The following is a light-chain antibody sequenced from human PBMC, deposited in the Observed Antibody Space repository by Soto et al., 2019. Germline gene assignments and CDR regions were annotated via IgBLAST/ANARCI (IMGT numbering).Light chain of an antibody. J-gene: IGLJ1*01. CDR2: DVS. Sequence: QSALTQPASVSGSLGQSITISCTGTSSDVGDYNYVSWYQQHPGKAPKLMIYDVSNRASGVSNRFSGSKSGNTASLTISGLQAEDEADYYCSSYTGSSTFYVFGTGTKVTVL. CDR3: SSYTGSSTFYV. V-gene: IGLV2-14*01. CDR1: SSDVGDYNY.